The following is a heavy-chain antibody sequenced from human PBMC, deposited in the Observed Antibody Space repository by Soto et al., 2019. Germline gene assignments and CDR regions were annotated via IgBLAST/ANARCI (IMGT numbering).Heavy chain of an antibody. Sequence: PSETLSLTCTVSGGSIRVPDYFWGWIRQPPGKALEWIASIYHSGSTYYNPSLKSRVTMSVDTSNNQFALRLNSVTAADTAVYFCARDSGWFDPWGQGALVTV. V-gene: IGHV4-39*01. J-gene: IGHJ5*02. CDR2: IYHSGST. CDR3: ARDSGWFDP. CDR1: GGSIRVPDYF. D-gene: IGHD7-27*01.